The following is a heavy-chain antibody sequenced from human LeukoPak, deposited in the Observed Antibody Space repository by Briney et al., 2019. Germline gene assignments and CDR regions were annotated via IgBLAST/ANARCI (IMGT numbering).Heavy chain of an antibody. J-gene: IGHJ4*02. CDR2: ISYDGGHK. V-gene: IGHV3-30*04. CDR3: AKAGSIRFDY. D-gene: IGHD1-26*01. CDR1: GFIFSNYA. Sequence: GGSLRLSCAASGFIFSNYAMHWVRQAPGKGLEWVAGISYDGGHKYYADSVKGRFTISRDTSKNTLYLQMNSLRAEDTAVYYCAKAGSIRFDYWGQGTLVTVSS.